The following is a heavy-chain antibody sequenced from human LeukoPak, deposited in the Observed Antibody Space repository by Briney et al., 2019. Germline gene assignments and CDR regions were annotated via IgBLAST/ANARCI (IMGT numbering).Heavy chain of an antibody. Sequence: SETLSLTCTVSGGSISSYYWSWIRQPAGKGLEWIGRIYTSGSTNYNPSLKSRVTISVDTSKNQFSLKLSSVTAADTAVYYCARFDVPAAYYYYYMDVWGKGTTVTVSS. CDR2: IYTSGST. CDR1: GGSISSYY. V-gene: IGHV4-4*07. J-gene: IGHJ6*03. D-gene: IGHD2-2*01. CDR3: ARFDVPAAYYYYYMDV.